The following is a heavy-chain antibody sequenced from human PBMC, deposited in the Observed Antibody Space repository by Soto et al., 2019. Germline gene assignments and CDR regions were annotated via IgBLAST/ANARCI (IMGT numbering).Heavy chain of an antibody. Sequence: GGSLRLSCAASGLTFSSDSMNWVRQAPGKGPEWVSSITSSSSYIYYADSVKGRFTISRDNAKNSLYLQMNSLRAEDTAVYYCARGDHPDYYGMDVWGRGTTVTVSS. J-gene: IGHJ6*02. CDR3: ARGDHPDYYGMDV. D-gene: IGHD2-21*01. CDR2: ITSSSSYI. CDR1: GLTFSSDS. V-gene: IGHV3-21*01.